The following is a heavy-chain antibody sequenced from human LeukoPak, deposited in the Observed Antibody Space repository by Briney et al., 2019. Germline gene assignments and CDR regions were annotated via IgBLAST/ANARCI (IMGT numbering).Heavy chain of an antibody. CDR2: IRSKAYGGTT. V-gene: IGHV3-49*04. Sequence: PGGSLRLSCTASGLTFGDYAMSWVRQAPGKGLEWVGFIRSKAYGGTTEYAASVKGRFTISRDDSKSIAYLQMNSLKTVDTAVYYCTREEWELYFDYWGQGTLVTVSS. CDR1: GLTFGDYA. CDR3: TREEWELYFDY. D-gene: IGHD1-26*01. J-gene: IGHJ4*02.